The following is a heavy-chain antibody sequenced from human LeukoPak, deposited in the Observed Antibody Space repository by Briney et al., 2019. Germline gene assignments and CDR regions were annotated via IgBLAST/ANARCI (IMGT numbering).Heavy chain of an antibody. CDR1: GFTLSNYA. J-gene: IGHJ5*02. CDR2: ISGSGGSI. V-gene: IGHV3-23*01. CDR3: ARLYYDFWSGYPDENNWFDP. Sequence: GGSLRLSCAASGFTLSNYAMSWVRQAPGKGLEWVSAISGSGGSIYYADSVKGRFTISRDNSKNTLYLQMNSLRAEDTAVYYCARLYYDFWSGYPDENNWFDPWGQGTLVTVSS. D-gene: IGHD3-3*01.